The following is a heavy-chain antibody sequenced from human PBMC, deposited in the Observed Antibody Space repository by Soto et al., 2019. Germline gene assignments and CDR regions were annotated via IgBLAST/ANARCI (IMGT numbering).Heavy chain of an antibody. CDR3: ASPKIAFYNWFDP. CDR2: IYYSGST. D-gene: IGHD3-3*02. CDR1: GGSIGSSSYY. V-gene: IGHV4-39*01. J-gene: IGHJ5*02. Sequence: SETLSLTCTVSGGSIGSSSYYWCWIRQPPGKGLEWIGSIYYSGSTYYNPSLKSRVTISVDTSNNQFSLKLSSVTAADTAVYYCASPKIAFYNWFDPWGQGTLVP.